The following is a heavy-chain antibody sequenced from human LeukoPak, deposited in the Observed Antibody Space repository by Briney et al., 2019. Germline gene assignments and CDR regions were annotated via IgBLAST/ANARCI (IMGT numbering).Heavy chain of an antibody. CDR2: IYYSGST. J-gene: IGHJ3*02. D-gene: IGHD2-2*01. CDR1: GGSISNYY. CDR3: ARNMYRAFDI. V-gene: IGHV4-59*12. Sequence: SETLSLTCTVSGGSISNYYWSWIRQPPGKGLEWIGYIYYSGSTNYNPSLKSRVTMSVDTSKNQFSLKLSSVTAADTAVYYCARNMYRAFDIWGQGTMVTVSS.